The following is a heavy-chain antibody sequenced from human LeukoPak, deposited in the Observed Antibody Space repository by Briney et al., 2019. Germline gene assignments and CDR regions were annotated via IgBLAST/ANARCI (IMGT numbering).Heavy chain of an antibody. J-gene: IGHJ4*02. CDR1: GFTFSSYA. Sequence: GGSLRLSCAASGFTFSSYAMHWVRQAPGKGLEWVAVISYDGSNKYYADSVRGRFTISRDNSRNTLYMQMNSLRVEDTAVYYCAKDPARGQLGIFDYWGQGVLVTVSS. D-gene: IGHD6-6*01. V-gene: IGHV3-30-3*01. CDR2: ISYDGSNK. CDR3: AKDPARGQLGIFDY.